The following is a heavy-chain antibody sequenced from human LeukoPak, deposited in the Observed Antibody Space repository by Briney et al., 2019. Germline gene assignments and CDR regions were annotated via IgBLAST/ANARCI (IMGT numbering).Heavy chain of an antibody. D-gene: IGHD6-13*01. CDR1: GYTFTTYD. V-gene: IGHV1-8*01. CDR2: MNPNSGNT. Sequence: VASVKVSCKASGYTFTTYDINWVRQATGQGLEWMGWMNPNSGNTGYAQKFQGRVTMTRDTSISAAYMELSSLRSEDTAVYYCARGAYSSSWYRNWFDPWGQGTLVTVSS. CDR3: ARGAYSSSWYRNWFDP. J-gene: IGHJ5*02.